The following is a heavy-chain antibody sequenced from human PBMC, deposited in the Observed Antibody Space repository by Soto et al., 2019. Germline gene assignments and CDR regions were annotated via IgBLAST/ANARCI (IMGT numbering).Heavy chain of an antibody. CDR1: GCSISSGGYY. Sequence: SETLSLTCTVSGCSISSGGYYWSWIRQHPGKGLEWIGYIYYSGSTYYNPSLKSRVTISVDTSKNRFSLKLSSVTAADTAVYYCARASPVVVAATRVSAFDIWGQGTMVTVSS. V-gene: IGHV4-31*03. D-gene: IGHD2-15*01. J-gene: IGHJ3*02. CDR2: IYYSGST. CDR3: ARASPVVVAATRVSAFDI.